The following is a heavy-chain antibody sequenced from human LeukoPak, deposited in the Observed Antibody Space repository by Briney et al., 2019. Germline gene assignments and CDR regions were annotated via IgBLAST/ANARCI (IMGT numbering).Heavy chain of an antibody. CDR1: GFTFSSYA. D-gene: IGHD3-3*01. Sequence: GGSLRLSCAASGFTFSSYAMSWVRQAPGKGLEWVSAISGSGGSTYYADSVKGRFTISRDNSKNTLYLRMNSLRAEDTAVYYCAKLTPLRFLEWLFPYYFDYWGQGTLVTVSS. CDR2: ISGSGGST. CDR3: AKLTPLRFLEWLFPYYFDY. V-gene: IGHV3-23*01. J-gene: IGHJ4*02.